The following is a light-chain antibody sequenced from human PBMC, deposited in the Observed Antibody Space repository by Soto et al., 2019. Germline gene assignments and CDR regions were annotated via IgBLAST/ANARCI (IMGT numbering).Light chain of an antibody. CDR2: DVN. Sequence: QSALTQPRSVSGSPGQSVTISCTGTSSDVGGYNYVSWYQQHPGKAPKLMIYDVNKRPSGVPDRFSGSKSGNTASLTISGLQAEDEADYYCCSYANSYTLFGGGTKVTVL. J-gene: IGLJ2*01. CDR3: CSYANSYTL. CDR1: SSDVGGYNY. V-gene: IGLV2-11*01.